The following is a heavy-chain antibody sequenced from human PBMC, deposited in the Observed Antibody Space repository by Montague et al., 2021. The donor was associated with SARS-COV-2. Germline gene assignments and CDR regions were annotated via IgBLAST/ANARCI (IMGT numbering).Heavy chain of an antibody. V-gene: IGHV4-34*01. D-gene: IGHD6-25*01. CDR1: GGSFSGYY. CDR3: ARGLSGSYSGGWVPVALFDFYHYMDV. Sequence: SETLSLTCAAYGGSFSGYYWSWIRRPPGKGLEWIGESNHSGGTXXXPXXXXRVTISVDTSKNQFSLKLTSVTAADTAVYYCARGLSGSYSGGWVPVALFDFYHYMDVWAKGTTVTVPS. J-gene: IGHJ6*03. CDR2: SNHSGGT.